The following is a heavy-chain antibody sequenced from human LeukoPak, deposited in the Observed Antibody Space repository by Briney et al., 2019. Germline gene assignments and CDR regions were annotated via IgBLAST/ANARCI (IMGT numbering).Heavy chain of an antibody. J-gene: IGHJ4*02. V-gene: IGHV1-8*02. Sequence: ASVKVSCKASGYTFTSYAMNWVRQAPGQGLEWMGWMNPNSGNTGYAQKFQGRVTMTRNTSISTAYMELSSLRSEDTAVYYCARAGGYCGRISCPYYFDYWDQGSLVAVSS. D-gene: IGHD2-15*01. CDR1: GYTFTSYA. CDR2: MNPNSGNT. CDR3: ARAGGYCGRISCPYYFDY.